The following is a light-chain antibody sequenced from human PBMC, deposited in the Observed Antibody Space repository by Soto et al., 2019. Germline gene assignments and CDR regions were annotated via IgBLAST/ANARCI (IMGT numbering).Light chain of an antibody. V-gene: IGLV3-21*02. CDR2: DDR. Sequence: SYELTQPPSVSVAPGQTARITCGGTNIGRKSVPGYQQKPGQAPVVVVYDDRDRPSGIPERFSGSNSGNTAALTISRVEAGDEADYYCQLWDSNSDHVVFGGGTQLTVL. CDR1: NIGRKS. J-gene: IGLJ2*01. CDR3: QLWDSNSDHVV.